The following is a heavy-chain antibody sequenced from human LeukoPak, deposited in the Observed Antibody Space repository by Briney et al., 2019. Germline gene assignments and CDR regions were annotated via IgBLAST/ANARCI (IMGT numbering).Heavy chain of an antibody. CDR3: ARDMSPCSAGACYSDY. J-gene: IGHJ4*02. Sequence: GGSLRLSCAASGFTFSTYSMNWVRQAPGMGLEWVSSISLSSTYIYYADSVKGRFTISRDNAKNSLYLQMSSLRAEDTAMYYCARDMSPCSAGACYSDYWGQGTLVTVSS. CDR2: ISLSSTYI. D-gene: IGHD2-15*01. CDR1: GFTFSTYS. V-gene: IGHV3-21*01.